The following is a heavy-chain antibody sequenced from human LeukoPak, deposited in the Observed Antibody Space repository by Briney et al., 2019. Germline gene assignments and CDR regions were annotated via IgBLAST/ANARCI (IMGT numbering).Heavy chain of an antibody. CDR2: IYYSGST. D-gene: IGHD3-10*01. J-gene: IGHJ4*02. CDR3: ARGSYYFDY. V-gene: IGHV4-59*01. CDR1: GGSISSYY. Sequence: PSETLSLTCTVSGGSISSYYWSWIRQPPGKGLEWIGYIYYSGSTNFNPSLKSRVTIPVDTSKNQFSLKVSSATAADTAVYYCARGSYYFDYWGQGTLVTVSS.